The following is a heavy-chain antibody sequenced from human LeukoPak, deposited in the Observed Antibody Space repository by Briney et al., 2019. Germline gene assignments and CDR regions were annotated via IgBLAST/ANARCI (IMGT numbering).Heavy chain of an antibody. J-gene: IGHJ4*02. CDR2: INAGNGNT. V-gene: IGHV1-3*01. CDR3: ARGDSSSLSTRGGYRPEFDC. Sequence: GASVKVSCKASGYTFTSYAMHWVRQAPGQRLEWMGWINAGNGNTKYSQKFQGRVTITRDTSASTAYMELSSLRSEDTAVYYCARGDSSSLSTRGGYRPEFDCWGQGTLVTVSS. D-gene: IGHD6-13*01. CDR1: GYTFTSYA.